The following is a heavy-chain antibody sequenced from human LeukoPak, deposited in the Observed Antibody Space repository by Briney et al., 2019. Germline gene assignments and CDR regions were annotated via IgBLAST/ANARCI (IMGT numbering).Heavy chain of an antibody. Sequence: GGSLRLSCAASGFTFSSYGMHWVRQAPGKGLEWVAVISYDGSNKYYADSVKGRFTISRDNSKNTLYLKMDSLRAEDTAVYYCAKDSRMAGTAMDLIDYWGQGTLVTVSS. CDR3: AKDSRMAGTAMDLIDY. CDR2: ISYDGSNK. D-gene: IGHD5-18*01. J-gene: IGHJ4*02. CDR1: GFTFSSYG. V-gene: IGHV3-30*18.